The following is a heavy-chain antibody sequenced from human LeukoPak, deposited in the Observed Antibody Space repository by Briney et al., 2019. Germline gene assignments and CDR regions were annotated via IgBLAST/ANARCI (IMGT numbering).Heavy chain of an antibody. J-gene: IGHJ4*02. D-gene: IGHD3-10*01. CDR3: AITMVRGVIITGYFDY. Sequence: SETLSLTCAVYGGSFSGYYWSWIRQPPGKGLEWIGEINHSGSTNYNPSLMSRVTISVDTSKNQFSLKLSSVTAADTAVYYCAITMVRGVIITGYFDYWGQGTLVTVSS. V-gene: IGHV4-34*01. CDR1: GGSFSGYY. CDR2: INHSGST.